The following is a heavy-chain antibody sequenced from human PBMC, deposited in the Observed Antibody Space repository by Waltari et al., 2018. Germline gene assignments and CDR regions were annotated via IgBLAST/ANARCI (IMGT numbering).Heavy chain of an antibody. CDR2: IKQDGSEK. V-gene: IGHV3-7*01. CDR1: GGSISSGGYY. CDR3: ARAPRVVAYLYDY. Sequence: VQLQESGPGLVKPSQTLSLTCTVSGGSISSGGYYWSWVRQAPGKGLEWVANIKQDGSEKYYVDSVKGRFTISRDNAKNSLYLQMNSLRAEDTAVYYCARAPRVVAYLYDYWGQGTLVTVSS. D-gene: IGHD2-15*01. J-gene: IGHJ4*02.